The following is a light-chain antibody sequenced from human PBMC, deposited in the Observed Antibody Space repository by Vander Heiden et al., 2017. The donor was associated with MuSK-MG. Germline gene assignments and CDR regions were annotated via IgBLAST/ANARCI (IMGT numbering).Light chain of an antibody. J-gene: IGKJ2*03. CDR1: QDIRND. Sequence: DIQMTQSPSSLAASVGDTVTITCRASQDIRNDLSWFRQTPGRAPDHLIYATSYLQSGVPTRFSGGGSGTEFTLTVSGLQPEDFATFYCLQDNSYPFSFGQGTKLEI. CDR3: LQDNSYPFS. V-gene: IGKV1-17*01. CDR2: ATS.